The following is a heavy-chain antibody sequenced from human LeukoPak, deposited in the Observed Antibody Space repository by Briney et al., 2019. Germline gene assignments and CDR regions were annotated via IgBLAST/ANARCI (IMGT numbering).Heavy chain of an antibody. J-gene: IGHJ6*02. CDR1: GFFSGSYD. CDR3: GRDHSVLLADMRGIYYYSIMDV. V-gene: IGHV3-30-3*01. Sequence: GRSLRLSCPASGFFSGSYDRHWVRQAPGKGLEWVAVISYDGSNKYYADSVKGRFTISRDNSKNTLYLQMNSLRAEDPAVYECGRDHSVLLADMRGIYYYSIMDVWGQGTTVTVSS. CDR2: ISYDGSNK. D-gene: IGHD2/OR15-2a*01.